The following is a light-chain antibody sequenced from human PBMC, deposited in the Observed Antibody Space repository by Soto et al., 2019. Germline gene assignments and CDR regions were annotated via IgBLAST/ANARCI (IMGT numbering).Light chain of an antibody. CDR1: SSDVGSYNL. Sequence: QSALTQPASVSGSPGQSITISCTGTSSDVGSYNLVSWYQQHPGKAPKFMIYEGSKRPSGVSDRFSGSKSGNTASLTISGLQAEDEADYYCCSYAGSSTGVVFGGGTKLTVL. CDR3: CSYAGSSTGVV. J-gene: IGLJ2*01. V-gene: IGLV2-23*01. CDR2: EGS.